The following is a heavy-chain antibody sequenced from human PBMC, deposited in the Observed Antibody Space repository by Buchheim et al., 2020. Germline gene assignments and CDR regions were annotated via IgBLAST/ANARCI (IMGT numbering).Heavy chain of an antibody. Sequence: QVQLVESGGGVVQPGRPLRLSCAASGFTFSSYGMHWVRQAPGKGLGWVAVISYDGSNKYYADSVKGRFTISRDNSKNTLYLQMNSLRAEDTAVYYCAKGLVAAADSYYYYYGMDVWGQGTT. D-gene: IGHD6-13*01. CDR1: GFTFSSYG. V-gene: IGHV3-30*18. CDR2: ISYDGSNK. CDR3: AKGLVAAADSYYYYYGMDV. J-gene: IGHJ6*02.